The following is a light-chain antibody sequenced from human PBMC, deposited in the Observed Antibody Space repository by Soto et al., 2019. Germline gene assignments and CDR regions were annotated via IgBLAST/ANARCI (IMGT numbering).Light chain of an antibody. CDR1: QGTSSY. V-gene: IGKV1-9*01. J-gene: IGKJ1*01. CDR3: QHYNSYSEA. CDR2: GAS. Sequence: DIQLTQSPSFLSASVGDRVTITCRASQGTSSYLAWFQQKPGRAPKLLIYGASTLQSGVPARFSGSGSGTEFTLTISSLQPDDFATYYCQHYNSYSEAFGQGTKVAIK.